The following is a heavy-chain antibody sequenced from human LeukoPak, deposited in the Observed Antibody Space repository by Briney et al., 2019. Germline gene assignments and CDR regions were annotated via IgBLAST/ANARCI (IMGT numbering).Heavy chain of an antibody. CDR2: ISSSGSTI. J-gene: IGHJ3*02. V-gene: IGHV3-11*01. CDR3: ARDNAMENYYGSGSFSAFDI. D-gene: IGHD3-10*01. CDR1: GFTFSDYY. Sequence: GGSLRLSCAASGFTFSDYYMSWIRQAPGKGLEWVPYISSSGSTIYYADSVKGRFTISRDNAKNSLYLQMNSLRAEDTAVYYCARDNAMENYYGSGSFSAFDIWGQGTMVTVSS.